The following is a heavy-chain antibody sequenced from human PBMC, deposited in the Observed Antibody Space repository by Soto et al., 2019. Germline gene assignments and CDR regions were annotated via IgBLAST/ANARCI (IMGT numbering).Heavy chain of an antibody. CDR1: GYTFTNYY. Sequence: EASVKVSCKASGYTFTNYYMHWVRQAPGQGLEWMGGIIPIFGTANYAQKFQGRVTITADESTSTAYMEMSSLRSEDTAVYYCARLGTAYCGGDCYSSFDYWGQGTLVTVSS. V-gene: IGHV1-69*13. J-gene: IGHJ4*02. CDR3: ARLGTAYCGGDCYSSFDY. D-gene: IGHD2-21*02. CDR2: IIPIFGTA.